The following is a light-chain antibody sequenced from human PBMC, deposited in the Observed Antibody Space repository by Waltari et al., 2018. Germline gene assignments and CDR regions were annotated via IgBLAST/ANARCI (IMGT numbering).Light chain of an antibody. V-gene: IGLV2-14*01. CDR1: SSDVGGYNY. J-gene: IGLJ1*01. Sequence: QAALTQPASVSGSPGQAITISCTGTSSDVGGYNYVSWYQQHPGKAPKLMIYEVSNRHSGVSNRFSGSQSGNPAPLTISGLPAEDEADYYCSSYTSSSTYVFGTGTKVTVL. CDR3: SSYTSSSTYV. CDR2: EVS.